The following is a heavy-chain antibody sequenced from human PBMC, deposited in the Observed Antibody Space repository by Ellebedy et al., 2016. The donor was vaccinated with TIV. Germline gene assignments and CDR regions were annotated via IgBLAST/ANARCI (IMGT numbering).Heavy chain of an antibody. J-gene: IGHJ4*02. V-gene: IGHV3-43D*03. CDR2: VSWDGGST. D-gene: IGHD6-6*01. Sequence: GESLKISCAASGFTFEDYAMHWVRQAPGKGLEWVSLVSWDGGSTHYADSLKGRFTISRDDSKNTLHLQMSSLRAEDTAVYYCVKDLQYSSSAVWGQGTLVTVSS. CDR1: GFTFEDYA. CDR3: VKDLQYSSSAV.